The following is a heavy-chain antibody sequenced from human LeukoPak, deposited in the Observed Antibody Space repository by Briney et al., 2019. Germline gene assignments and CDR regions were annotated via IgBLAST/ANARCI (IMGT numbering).Heavy chain of an antibody. D-gene: IGHD3-22*01. CDR1: GFTFSTYT. Sequence: PGGSLRLSCAASGFTFSTYTTYWVRHPPGKRLEWVSIIGNNGGGIHYADSVKGRFTISRDNFKNALYLQMNSLRVEDTAVYYCARGVDYYENSGTIDYWGQGTLVTVSS. J-gene: IGHJ4*02. V-gene: IGHV3-23*01. CDR3: ARGVDYYENSGTIDY. CDR2: IGNNGGGI.